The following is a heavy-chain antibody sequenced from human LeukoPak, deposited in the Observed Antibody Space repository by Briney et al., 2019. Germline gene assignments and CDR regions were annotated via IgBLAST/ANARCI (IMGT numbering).Heavy chain of an antibody. CDR3: ARDAEPYYYGSGSLKYFDY. CDR1: GGSISSYY. CDR2: IYYSGST. J-gene: IGHJ4*02. D-gene: IGHD3-10*01. V-gene: IGHV4-59*12. Sequence: SETLSLTCTVSGGSISSYYWSWIRQPPGKGLEWIGYIYYSGSTNYNPSLKSRVTISVDTSKNQFSLKLSSVTAADTAVYYCARDAEPYYYGSGSLKYFDYWGQGTLVTVSS.